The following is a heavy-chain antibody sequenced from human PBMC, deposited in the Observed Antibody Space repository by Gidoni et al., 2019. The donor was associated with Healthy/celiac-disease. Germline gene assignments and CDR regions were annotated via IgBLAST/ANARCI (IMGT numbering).Heavy chain of an antibody. CDR2: ISYDGSNK. D-gene: IGHD3-3*01. CDR3: AKEITIFGVVIMSYGMDV. J-gene: IGHJ6*02. V-gene: IGHV3-30*18. Sequence: QVQLVESGGGVVQPGRSLRLSCAASGFTFSSYGMHWVRQAPGKGLEWVAVISYDGSNKYYADSVKGRFTISRDNSKNTLYLQMNSLRAEDTAEYYCAKEITIFGVVIMSYGMDVWGQGTTVTVSS. CDR1: GFTFSSYG.